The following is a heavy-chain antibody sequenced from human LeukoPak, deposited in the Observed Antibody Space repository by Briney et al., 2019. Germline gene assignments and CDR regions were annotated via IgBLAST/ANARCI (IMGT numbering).Heavy chain of an antibody. J-gene: IGHJ4*02. Sequence: GASVKVSCKASGYTFTSYAMNWVRQAPGQRLEWMGWINTNTGNPTYAQGFTGRFVFSLGTSVSTAYLQISSLKAEDTAVYYCARDVAVAGLEFDYWGQGTLVTVSS. D-gene: IGHD6-19*01. CDR1: GYTFTSYA. V-gene: IGHV7-4-1*02. CDR3: ARDVAVAGLEFDY. CDR2: INTNTGNP.